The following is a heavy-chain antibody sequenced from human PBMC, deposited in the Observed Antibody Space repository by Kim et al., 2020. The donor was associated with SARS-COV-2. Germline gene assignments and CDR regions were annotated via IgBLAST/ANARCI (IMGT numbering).Heavy chain of an antibody. D-gene: IGHD3-10*01. CDR3: ARDPDYYGSGSCVGYFDY. V-gene: IGHV3-33*01. J-gene: IGHJ4*02. Sequence: GGSLRLSCAASGFTFSSYGMHWVRQAPGKGLEWVAVIWYDGSNKYYADSVKGRFTISRDNSKNTLYLQMNSLRAEDTAVYYCARDPDYYGSGSCVGYFDYWGQGTLVTVSS. CDR2: IWYDGSNK. CDR1: GFTFSSYG.